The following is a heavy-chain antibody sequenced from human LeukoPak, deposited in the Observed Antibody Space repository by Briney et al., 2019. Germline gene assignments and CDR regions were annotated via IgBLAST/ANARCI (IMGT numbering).Heavy chain of an antibody. CDR2: MNPNSGNT. V-gene: IGHV1-8*03. J-gene: IGHJ3*01. CDR1: GYTFTSYD. D-gene: IGHD5-18*01. CDR3: AVLTAPSV. Sequence: ASVKVSCKASGYTFTSYDINWMRQATGQGLEWMGWMNPNSGNTGYAQKFQGRVTITRNTSISTAYMELSRLRSEETDVYYCAVLTAPSVWGQGAMGSASS.